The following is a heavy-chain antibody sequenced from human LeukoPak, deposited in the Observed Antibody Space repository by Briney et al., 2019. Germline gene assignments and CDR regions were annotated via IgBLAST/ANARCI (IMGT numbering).Heavy chain of an antibody. Sequence: GGSLRLSCAASGLTFSSYSMNWVRQAPGKGLEWVSSISSSSSYIYYADSVKGRFTISRDNAKNSLYLQMNSLRAEDTAVYYCARVREMFGAFDIWGQGTMVTVSS. CDR3: ARVREMFGAFDI. D-gene: IGHD3-16*01. V-gene: IGHV3-21*01. CDR1: GLTFSSYS. J-gene: IGHJ3*02. CDR2: ISSSSSYI.